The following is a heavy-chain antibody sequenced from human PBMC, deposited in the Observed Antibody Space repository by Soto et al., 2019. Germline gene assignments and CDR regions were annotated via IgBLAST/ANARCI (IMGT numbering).Heavy chain of an antibody. CDR2: ISGGGSP. Sequence: PGGSLRLSCAASGFTFSAYAMSWVRQAPGKGLEWVSAISGGGSPYYAEFVKGRFTISRDNSENTLYLQMNNLRAEDTAVYFCAKDKVERDSLNRKVLIDIPPGYWGQGT. D-gene: IGHD2-2*02. CDR1: GFTFSAYA. V-gene: IGHV3-23*01. J-gene: IGHJ4*02. CDR3: AKDKVERDSLNRKVLIDIPPGY.